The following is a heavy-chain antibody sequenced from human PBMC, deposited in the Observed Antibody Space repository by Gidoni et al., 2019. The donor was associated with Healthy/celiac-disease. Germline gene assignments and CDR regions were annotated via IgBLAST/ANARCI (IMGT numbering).Heavy chain of an antibody. J-gene: IGHJ4*02. CDR1: GFTFSSYA. CDR3: AKSTFGGVIVSPYYFDY. D-gene: IGHD3-16*02. Sequence: EVQLLESGGGLVQPGGSLRLSCAASGFTFSSYAMSWVRQAPGKGLEWVSAISGSGGSTYYADSVKGRFTISRDNSKNTLYLQMNSLRAEDTAVYYCAKSTFGGVIVSPYYFDYWGQGTLVTVSS. V-gene: IGHV3-23*01. CDR2: ISGSGGST.